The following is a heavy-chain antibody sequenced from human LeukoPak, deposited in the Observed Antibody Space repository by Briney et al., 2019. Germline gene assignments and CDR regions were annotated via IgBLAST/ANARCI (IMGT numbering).Heavy chain of an antibody. D-gene: IGHD6-13*01. CDR3: ARDGAAAGTNAFDI. J-gene: IGHJ3*02. Sequence: PSETLSLTCTVSGGSISSSSYYWGWIRQPPGKGLEWIGSIYYSGSTYYNPSLKSRVTISVDTSKNQFSLKLSSVTAADTAVYYCARDGAAAGTNAFDIWGQGTMVTVSS. CDR2: IYYSGST. CDR1: GGSISSSSYY. V-gene: IGHV4-39*07.